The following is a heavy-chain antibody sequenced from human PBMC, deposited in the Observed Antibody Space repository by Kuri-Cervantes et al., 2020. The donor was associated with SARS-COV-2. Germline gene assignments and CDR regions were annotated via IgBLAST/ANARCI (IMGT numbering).Heavy chain of an antibody. CDR1: GFTFDDYA. D-gene: IGHD3-22*01. J-gene: IGHJ3*02. V-gene: IGHV3-21*01. CDR3: AREEHYYDSSNAFDI. CDR2: ISSSSSYI. Sequence: GESLKISCAASGFTFDDYAMGWVRQAPGKGLEWVSSISSSSSYIYYADSVKGRFTISRDNAKNSLYLQMNSLRAEDTAVYYCAREEHYYDSSNAFDIWGQGTMVTVSS.